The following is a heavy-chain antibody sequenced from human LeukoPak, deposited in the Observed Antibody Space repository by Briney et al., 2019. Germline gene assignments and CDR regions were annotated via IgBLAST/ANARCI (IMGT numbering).Heavy chain of an antibody. CDR1: GFTFSIYW. D-gene: IGHD3-10*01. Sequence: GGSLRLSCAASGFTFSIYWMSWVRQAPGKGLGWVANIKHDGSEKYYADSVKGRFTISRDNAKNSLYLQMNSLRAEHTAVYYCARGRAFGESTYLDYWGQGTLVTVSS. V-gene: IGHV3-7*01. CDR3: ARGRAFGESTYLDY. CDR2: IKHDGSEK. J-gene: IGHJ4*02.